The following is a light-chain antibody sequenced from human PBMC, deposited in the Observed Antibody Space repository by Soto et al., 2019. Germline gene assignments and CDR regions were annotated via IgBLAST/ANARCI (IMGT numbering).Light chain of an antibody. Sequence: QSALTQPASMSGSPGQSITISCTGTSSDIGGYNFVSWYQRHPGKGPKLLIFDVNFRPSGVSNRFSASKSENTASLTISGLQPEDEADYYCSSYTAADTVIFGGGTKVTVL. J-gene: IGLJ2*01. V-gene: IGLV2-14*03. CDR3: SSYTAADTVI. CDR1: SSDIGGYNF. CDR2: DVN.